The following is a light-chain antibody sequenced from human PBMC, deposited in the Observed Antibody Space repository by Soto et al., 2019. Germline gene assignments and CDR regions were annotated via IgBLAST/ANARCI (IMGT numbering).Light chain of an antibody. CDR1: QDISNY. J-gene: IGKJ1*01. CDR3: LQVYNFPRT. CDR2: DVS. V-gene: IGKV1-39*01. Sequence: IQMTQSPSSLSASVGDRVTITCQASQDISNYLNWYQQKPGKAPDLLISDVSSLERGVPSRFSGSGSGTDFTLTINSLHPEDFATYYCLQVYNFPRTFGQGTKA.